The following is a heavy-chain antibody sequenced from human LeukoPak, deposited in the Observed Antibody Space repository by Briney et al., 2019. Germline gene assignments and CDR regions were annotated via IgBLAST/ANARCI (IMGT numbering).Heavy chain of an antibody. CDR1: GFTFSSYS. Sequence: GGSLRLSCAASGFTFSSYSMNWVRQAPGKGLEWVSSISSSSSYIYYVDSVKGRFTISRDNAKNSLYLQMNSLRAEDTAVYYCARRHYDSGSYYLFDSWGQGTLVTVSS. CDR3: ARRHYDSGSYYLFDS. V-gene: IGHV3-21*04. D-gene: IGHD3-10*01. J-gene: IGHJ4*02. CDR2: ISSSSSYI.